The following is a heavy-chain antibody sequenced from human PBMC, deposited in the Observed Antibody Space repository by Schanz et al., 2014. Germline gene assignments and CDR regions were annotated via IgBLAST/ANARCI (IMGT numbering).Heavy chain of an antibody. V-gene: IGHV3-66*01. CDR3: ARANDRRKINFDY. Sequence: EGQLAESGGGLVQPGGSLRLSCAVSGFTVSSNHMSWVRQPPGKGLEWVSVIYSGIGAYYADSVKDRVTVSRDNSKTTLYLQMNSRRPEDTAVYFCARANDRRKINFDYWGRGTLVTVSS. CDR1: GFTVSSNH. CDR2: IYSGIGA. J-gene: IGHJ4*02.